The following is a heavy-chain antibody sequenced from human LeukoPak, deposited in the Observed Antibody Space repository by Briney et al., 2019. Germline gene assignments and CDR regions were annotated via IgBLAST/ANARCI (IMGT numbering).Heavy chain of an antibody. J-gene: IGHJ5*02. D-gene: IGHD3-9*01. Sequence: PGGSLRLSCEASGFTFSSYWMSWVRQAPGKGLEWVANMKTDGSEKYYVDSVKGRFTISRDNAKNSLYLQMNSLRAEDTAVYYCARDYTGYFPWGQGTLVIVSS. CDR2: MKTDGSEK. V-gene: IGHV3-7*03. CDR3: ARDYTGYFP. CDR1: GFTFSSYW.